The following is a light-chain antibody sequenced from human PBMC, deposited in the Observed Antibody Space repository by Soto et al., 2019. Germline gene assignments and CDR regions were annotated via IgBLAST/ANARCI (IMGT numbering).Light chain of an antibody. CDR3: QQYYTWPIT. V-gene: IGKV3-15*01. CDR2: GAS. J-gene: IGKJ4*01. CDR1: QGVSRK. Sequence: EIVMTQAPATLSVAPGERVTFSCRASQGVSRKLAWYQHKPGQAPRRLISGASTGATGIPARFSGSGSATEFNLSISSLQSEDWAIYYCQQYYTWPITFGGGTKGEIK.